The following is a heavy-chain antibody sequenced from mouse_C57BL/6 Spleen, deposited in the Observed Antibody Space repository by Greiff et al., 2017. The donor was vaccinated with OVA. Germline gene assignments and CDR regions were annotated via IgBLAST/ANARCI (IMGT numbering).Heavy chain of an antibody. J-gene: IGHJ2*01. D-gene: IGHD1-1*01. CDR2: IHPNSGST. CDR1: GYTFTSYW. CDR3: ARGFTTVVATDY. V-gene: IGHV1-64*01. Sequence: QVQLQQPGAELVKPGASVKLSCKASGYTFTSYWMHWVKQRPGQGLEWIGMIHPNSGSTNYNEKFKSKATLTVDKSSSTAYMQLSSLTSEDSAVYDCARGFTTVVATDYWGQGTTLTVSS.